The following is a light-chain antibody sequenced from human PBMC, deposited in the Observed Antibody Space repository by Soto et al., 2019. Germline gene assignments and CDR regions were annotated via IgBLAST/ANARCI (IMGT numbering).Light chain of an antibody. CDR2: GAS. J-gene: IGKJ3*01. V-gene: IGKV3-20*01. CDR1: QSVSSSY. Sequence: EIVLTQSPGTLSLSPGERATLSCRASQSVSSSYLAWYQQKPGQAPRLRIYGASSRATGIPDRFSGSGSGTDFTLTISRLVPEDFAVYYCQQYGSSPPVTFGPGTKVDIK. CDR3: QQYGSSPPVT.